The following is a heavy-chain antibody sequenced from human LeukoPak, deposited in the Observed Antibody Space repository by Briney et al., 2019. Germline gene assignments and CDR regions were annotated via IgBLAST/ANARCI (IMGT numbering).Heavy chain of an antibody. J-gene: IGHJ4*02. CDR2: IYPGDSDS. CDR3: ARRDGNEFAY. V-gene: IGHV5-51*01. CDR1: GYSFSNYW. Sequence: GESLKISFQGSGYSFSNYWIAWVRRMPGKGPEWMAIIYPGDSDSRYSPSFQGHVTISADKSINTAYLHWNSLEASDSAIYYCARRDGNEFAYWGQGTLVTVSS.